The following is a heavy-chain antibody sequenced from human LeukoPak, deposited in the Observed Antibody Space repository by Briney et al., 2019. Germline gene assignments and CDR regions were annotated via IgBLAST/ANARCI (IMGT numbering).Heavy chain of an antibody. V-gene: IGHV4-59*08. Sequence: SETLSLTCTVSGGSISSYYWSWIRQPPGKGLEWIGYMDDSGSANYNPSLTSRVTISEDTSKNQLSLKLGSVTAADTAVYYCARHSSGSGGAFQYWGQGTPVTVSS. CDR2: MDDSGSA. CDR1: GGSISSYY. D-gene: IGHD6-19*01. CDR3: ARHSSGSGGAFQY. J-gene: IGHJ4*02.